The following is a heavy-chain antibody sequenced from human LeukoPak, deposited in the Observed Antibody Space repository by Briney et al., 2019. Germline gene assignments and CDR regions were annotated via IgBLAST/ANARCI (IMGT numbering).Heavy chain of an antibody. CDR3: ARDQGGAPQWLVAVNY. D-gene: IGHD6-19*01. V-gene: IGHV1-2*02. CDR1: AYTFTGYY. J-gene: IGHJ4*02. CDR2: INPNSGGT. Sequence: ASVKVSCKASAYTFTGYYMHWVRQAPGQGLEWMGWINPNSGGTNYAQKFQGRVTMTRDTSISTAYMELSRLRSDDTAVYYCARDQGGAPQWLVAVNYWGQGTLVTVSS.